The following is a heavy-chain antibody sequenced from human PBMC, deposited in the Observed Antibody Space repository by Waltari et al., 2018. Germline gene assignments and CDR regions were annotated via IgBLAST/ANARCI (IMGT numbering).Heavy chain of an antibody. CDR2: IKQDGSEK. J-gene: IGHJ4*02. D-gene: IGHD3-10*02. CDR1: GFTFSSYW. CDR3: ATQTYYYVGHFDY. Sequence: EVQLVESGGGLVQPGGSLRLSCAASGFTFSSYWMSWVRQAPGKGLEWVANIKQDGSEKYYVDSVKGRFTISRDNAKNSLYLQMNSLRAEDTAVYYCATQTYYYVGHFDYWGQGTLVTVSS. V-gene: IGHV3-7*01.